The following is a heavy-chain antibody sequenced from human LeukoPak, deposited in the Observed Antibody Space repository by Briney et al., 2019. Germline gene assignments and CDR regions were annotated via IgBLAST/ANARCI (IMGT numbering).Heavy chain of an antibody. D-gene: IGHD2-15*01. CDR2: IYYSGST. Sequence: SETLSLTCTVSGASISSYYWSWIRQPPGKGLEWIGYIYYSGSTNYNPSLKSRVTISVDTSKNQLSLKLSSVTAADTAVYYCARGGGSSYPDYWGQGTLVTVSS. V-gene: IGHV4-59*01. CDR1: GASISSYY. CDR3: ARGGGSSYPDY. J-gene: IGHJ4*02.